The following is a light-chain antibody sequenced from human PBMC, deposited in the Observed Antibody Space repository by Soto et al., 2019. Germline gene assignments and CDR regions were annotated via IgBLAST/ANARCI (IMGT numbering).Light chain of an antibody. V-gene: IGLV2-14*01. CDR2: EVS. J-gene: IGLJ1*01. CDR1: SSDVGGYKY. CDR3: SSYISSSIDYV. Sequence: QSALTQPASVSGSPGQSITMSCTGTSSDVGGYKYVSWYQQHPGKAPKLMIYEVSNRPSGVSNRFSGSKSGNTASLTISGRQAEDEADYYCSSYISSSIDYVFGTGTKVTVL.